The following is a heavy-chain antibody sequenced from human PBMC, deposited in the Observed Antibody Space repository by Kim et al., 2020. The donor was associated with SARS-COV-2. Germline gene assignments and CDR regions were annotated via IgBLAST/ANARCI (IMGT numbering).Heavy chain of an antibody. CDR3: ARTSSAYFDY. J-gene: IGHJ4*02. Sequence: YYVDSVQGRYTTSRDNAKSSMYLQMNSLRADDTAVYYCARTSSAYFDYWGQGTLVTVSS. D-gene: IGHD2-2*01. V-gene: IGHV3-21*04.